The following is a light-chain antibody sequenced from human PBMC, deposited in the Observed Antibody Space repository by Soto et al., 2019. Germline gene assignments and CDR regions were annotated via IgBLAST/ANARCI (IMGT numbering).Light chain of an antibody. CDR3: GSWDSSLTYA. J-gene: IGLJ1*01. CDR2: SNN. Sequence: QSVLTQPPSASGTPGQRVTISCSGSSSNIGSNTVNWYQQLPGTAPKLLIYSNNQRPSGVPDRFSGSKSGTSASLGITGLQTGDEAVYYCGSWDSSLTYAFGTGTKLTVL. CDR1: SSNIGSNT. V-gene: IGLV1-44*01.